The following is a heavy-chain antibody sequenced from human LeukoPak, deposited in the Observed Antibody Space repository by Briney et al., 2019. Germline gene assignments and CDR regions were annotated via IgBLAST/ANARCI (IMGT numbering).Heavy chain of an antibody. V-gene: IGHV1-2*06. CDR1: GYTFTGYY. D-gene: IGHD3-22*01. CDR3: ARWDSSGYYREYYFDY. CDR2: INPNSGGT. Sequence: ASVKVSCKASGYTFTGYYMHWVRQAPGQGLEWMGRINPNSGGTNYAQKFQGRVTMTRDTSISTAYMELSRLRSDDTAAYYCARWDSSGYYREYYFDYWGQGTLVTVSS. J-gene: IGHJ4*02.